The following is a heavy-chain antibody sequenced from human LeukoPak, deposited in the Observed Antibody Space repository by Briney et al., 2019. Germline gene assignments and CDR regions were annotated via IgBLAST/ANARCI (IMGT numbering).Heavy chain of an antibody. Sequence: GASVKVSCKASGYTFTGYYMHWVRQAPGQGLEWMGRINPNSGGTNYAQKFQGRVTMTRETSISTAYMELGRLRSDDTAVYYCARGDDYYDSSGYYSPYPRDYWGQGTLVTVSS. CDR2: INPNSGGT. D-gene: IGHD3-22*01. V-gene: IGHV1-2*06. J-gene: IGHJ4*02. CDR1: GYTFTGYY. CDR3: ARGDDYYDSSGYYSPYPRDY.